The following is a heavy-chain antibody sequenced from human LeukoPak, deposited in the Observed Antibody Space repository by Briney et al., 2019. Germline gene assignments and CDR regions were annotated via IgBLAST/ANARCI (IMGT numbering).Heavy chain of an antibody. V-gene: IGHV1-69*13. J-gene: IGHJ6*03. D-gene: IGHD6-6*01. CDR2: IIPIFGTA. CDR1: GGTFSSYA. CDR3: ARNRIPAYSSSAHYYYYMDV. Sequence: GASVKVSCKASGGTFSSYAISWVRQAPGQGLEWMGGIIPIFGTANYAQKFQGRVTITADESTSTAYMELSSLRSEDTAVYYCARNRIPAYSSSAHYYYYMDVWGKGTTVTVSS.